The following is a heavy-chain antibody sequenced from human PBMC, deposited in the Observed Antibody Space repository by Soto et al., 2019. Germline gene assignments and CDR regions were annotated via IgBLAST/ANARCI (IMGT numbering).Heavy chain of an antibody. CDR1: GGSITSSY. Sequence: SETLSLTCTVSGGSITSSYWSWIRRPPGKGLEWIAYIYDTGISGYTPSTSYNPSLKSRVTMSVDTSTSQFSLKFTSVTAADTAVYYCARGEDAFFYYGLDVWGQGITVTVSS. CDR2: IYDTGISGYTPST. CDR3: ARGEDAFFYYGLDV. J-gene: IGHJ6*02. V-gene: IGHV4-59*01.